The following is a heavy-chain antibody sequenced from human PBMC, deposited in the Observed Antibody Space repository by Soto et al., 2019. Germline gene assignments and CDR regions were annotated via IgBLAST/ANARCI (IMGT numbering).Heavy chain of an antibody. Sequence: AGSLRLSWAASRFTFSRYAMHWVRQAPGKGLEWVAVISYDGSNKYYADSVKGRFTISRDNSKNTLYLQMNSLRAEDTAVYYCARDIPPRDSGWYGYYYYYGMDVWGQGTTVTVSS. V-gene: IGHV3-30-3*01. D-gene: IGHD6-19*01. CDR1: RFTFSRYA. CDR2: ISYDGSNK. J-gene: IGHJ6*02. CDR3: ARDIPPRDSGWYGYYYYYGMDV.